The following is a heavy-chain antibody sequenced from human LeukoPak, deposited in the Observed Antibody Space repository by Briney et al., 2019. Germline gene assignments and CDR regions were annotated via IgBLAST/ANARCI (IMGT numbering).Heavy chain of an antibody. J-gene: IGHJ4*02. CDR3: ANTDYVGY. CDR1: GFTFSNHN. CDR2: ISATGSYI. Sequence: GGSLRLSCVASGFTFSNHNMYWGRQAPGKGLEWVSSISATGSYIYYADSVKGRFTISRDNAKNSLFLQMDNLRAEDTAVYHCANTDYVGYWGQGTLVTVSS. V-gene: IGHV3-21*01.